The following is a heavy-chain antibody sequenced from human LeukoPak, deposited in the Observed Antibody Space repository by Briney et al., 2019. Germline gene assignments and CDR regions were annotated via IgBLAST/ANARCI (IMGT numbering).Heavy chain of an antibody. Sequence: GGSLRLSCAASGFTFSSYAMHWVRQAPGKGLEWVAVISYDGSNKYYADSVKGRFTISRDNSKNTLYLQMNSLRAEDTAVHYCARDYGYYYGSGSYYIPDWGQGTLVTASS. V-gene: IGHV3-30-3*01. D-gene: IGHD3-10*01. CDR2: ISYDGSNK. J-gene: IGHJ4*02. CDR3: ARDYGYYYGSGSYYIPD. CDR1: GFTFSSYA.